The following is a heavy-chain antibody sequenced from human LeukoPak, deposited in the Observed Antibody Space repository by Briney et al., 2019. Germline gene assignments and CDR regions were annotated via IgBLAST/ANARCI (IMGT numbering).Heavy chain of an antibody. D-gene: IGHD2-2*02. CDR3: ARRGLYPAAAFDY. CDR2: IIPIFGTA. V-gene: IGHV1-69*13. CDR1: GGTFSSYA. Sequence: SVKVSCKASGGTFSSYAISWVRQAPGQGLEWMGGIIPIFGTANYAQKFQGRVTITADESTSTAYMELSSLRSEDTAVYYCARRGLYPAAAFDYWGQGTLVTVSS. J-gene: IGHJ4*02.